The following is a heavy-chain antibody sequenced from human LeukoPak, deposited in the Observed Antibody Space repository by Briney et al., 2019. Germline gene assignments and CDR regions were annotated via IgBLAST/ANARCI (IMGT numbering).Heavy chain of an antibody. CDR3: ARVGSGSYPIEYYFDY. D-gene: IGHD3-10*01. CDR2: INPNSGGT. Sequence: ASVKVSCKASGYTFTRYYMHWVRQAPGQGLEWMGWINPNSGGTNYAQKFQGRVTMTRDTSISTAYMELSRLRSDDTAVYYCARVGSGSYPIEYYFDYWGQGTLVTVSS. CDR1: GYTFTRYY. J-gene: IGHJ4*02. V-gene: IGHV1-2*02.